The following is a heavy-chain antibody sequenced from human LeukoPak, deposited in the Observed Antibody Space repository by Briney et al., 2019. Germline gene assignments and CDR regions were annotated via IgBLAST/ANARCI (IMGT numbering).Heavy chain of an antibody. D-gene: IGHD1-1*01. CDR3: AREARYRYYYYYYYMDV. CDR1: GGSISSGGYY. V-gene: IGHV4-31*03. Sequence: SETLSLTCTVSGGSISSGGYYWSWIRQHPGKGLEWIGYIYYSGSTYYNPSLKSRVTISVDTSKNQFSLKLSSVTAADTAVYYCAREARYRYYYYYYYMDVWGKGTTVTASS. J-gene: IGHJ6*03. CDR2: IYYSGST.